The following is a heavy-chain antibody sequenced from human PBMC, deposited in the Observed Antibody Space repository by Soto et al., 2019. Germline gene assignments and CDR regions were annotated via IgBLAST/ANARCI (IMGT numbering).Heavy chain of an antibody. CDR2: IYYSGST. J-gene: IGHJ5*02. CDR1: GGSISSGGYY. D-gene: IGHD6-13*01. V-gene: IGHV4-31*03. CDR3: AREIAAAGHWFDP. Sequence: SETLSLTCTVSGGSISSGGYYWSWIRQHPGKGLEWIGYIYYSGSTYYNPSLKSRVTISVDTSKNQFSLKLSSVTAADAAVYYCAREIAAAGHWFDPWGQGNLVTVSS.